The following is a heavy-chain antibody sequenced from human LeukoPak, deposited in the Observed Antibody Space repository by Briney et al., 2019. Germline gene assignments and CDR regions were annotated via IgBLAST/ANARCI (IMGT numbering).Heavy chain of an antibody. CDR2: FSGSGGST. CDR3: AKDRYGSGAYYFDY. CDR1: GLTFSSYG. V-gene: IGHV3-23*01. D-gene: IGHD3-10*01. Sequence: GGSLRLSCAASGLTFSSYGMSWVRQAPGKGLEWVSSFSGSGGSTYYADSVKGRFTMSRDNSKNTLYLQMNSLRAEDTAVYYCAKDRYGSGAYYFDYWGQGTLVTVSS. J-gene: IGHJ4*02.